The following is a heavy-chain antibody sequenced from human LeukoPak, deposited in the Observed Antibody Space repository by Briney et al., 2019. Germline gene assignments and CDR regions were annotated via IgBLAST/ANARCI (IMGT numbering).Heavy chain of an antibody. J-gene: IGHJ4*02. Sequence: SETLSLTCAVSGGSISRSGYSWSWIRQPPGKGLEWIGYIYYTGSTYYNPSLKSRLTISLDTSKNQFSLKLSSVTAADTAVYYCARVLYYGSGSFNYWGQGTLVTVSS. CDR2: IYYTGST. CDR1: GGSISRSGYS. V-gene: IGHV4-30-4*07. CDR3: ARVLYYGSGSFNY. D-gene: IGHD3-10*01.